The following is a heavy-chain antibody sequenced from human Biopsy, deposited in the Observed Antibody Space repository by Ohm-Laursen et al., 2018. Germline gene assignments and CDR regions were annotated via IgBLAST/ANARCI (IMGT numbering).Heavy chain of an antibody. D-gene: IGHD6-19*01. CDR3: GRVWLWRGYGMDV. Sequence: SETLSLTCTVSGGSMSDHYWSWLRQTPGKGLEWLGYIYYTGKTTYNLSLESRITISVDTSKNKFSLQLDSMTAADTAIYYCGRVWLWRGYGMDVWGQGTTVTVSS. J-gene: IGHJ6*02. V-gene: IGHV4-59*11. CDR1: GGSMSDHY. CDR2: IYYTGKT.